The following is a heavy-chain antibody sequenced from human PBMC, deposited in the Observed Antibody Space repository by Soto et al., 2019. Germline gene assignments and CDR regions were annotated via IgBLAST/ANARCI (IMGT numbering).Heavy chain of an antibody. J-gene: IGHJ6*03. CDR2: MNPNSGNT. V-gene: IGHV1-8*01. Sequence: ASENVSYKASVYTFTSYDINWVRQATGQGLEGMGWMNPNSGNTGYAQKFQGRVTMTRNNCRSTAYMELSSLRSEDTAVYYCARWMERGAYYDFWSGYSHMDVWGKGTTVTVSS. CDR3: ARWMERGAYYDFWSGYSHMDV. CDR1: VYTFTSYD. D-gene: IGHD3-3*01.